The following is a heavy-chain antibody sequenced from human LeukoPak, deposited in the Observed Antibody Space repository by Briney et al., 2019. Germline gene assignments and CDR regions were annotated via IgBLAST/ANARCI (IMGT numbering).Heavy chain of an antibody. CDR1: GVTCRSYV. Sequence: RGSLRLFCAAAGVTCRSYVMSCGRQAPGRGLVWVGRTRNKANDYTTEYAASVKGRFTISRDDSRNSLYLQMSSLKTEDTAVYFCARERFSGSYYLGSFESWGQGTLVTVSS. J-gene: IGHJ4*02. CDR3: ARERFSGSYYLGSFES. CDR2: TRNKANDYTT. D-gene: IGHD1-26*01. V-gene: IGHV3-72*01.